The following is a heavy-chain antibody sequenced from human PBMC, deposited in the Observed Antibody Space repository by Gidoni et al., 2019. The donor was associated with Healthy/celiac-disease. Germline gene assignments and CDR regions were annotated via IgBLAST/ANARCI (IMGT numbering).Heavy chain of an antibody. V-gene: IGHV3-30*04. CDR1: GFTFSSYA. Sequence: GFTFSSYAMHWVRQAPGKGLEWVAVISYDGSNKYYADSVKGRFTISRDNSKNTLYLQMNSLRAEDTAVYYCARERYSSGHFDYWGQGTLVTVSS. J-gene: IGHJ4*02. D-gene: IGHD6-19*01. CDR3: ARERYSSGHFDY. CDR2: ISYDGSNK.